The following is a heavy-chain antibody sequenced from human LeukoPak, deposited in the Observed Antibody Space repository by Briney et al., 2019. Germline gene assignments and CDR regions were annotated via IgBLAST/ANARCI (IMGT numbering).Heavy chain of an antibody. J-gene: IGHJ6*02. Sequence: PGGSLRLSCAASGFTFDDYTMHWVRQAPGKGLEWVSLISWDGGSTYYADSVKGRFTISRDNSKNSLYLQMNSLRTEDTALYYCAKDIPDYYGMGVWGQGTTVTVSS. V-gene: IGHV3-43*01. CDR3: AKDIPDYYGMGV. CDR1: GFTFDDYT. CDR2: ISWDGGST.